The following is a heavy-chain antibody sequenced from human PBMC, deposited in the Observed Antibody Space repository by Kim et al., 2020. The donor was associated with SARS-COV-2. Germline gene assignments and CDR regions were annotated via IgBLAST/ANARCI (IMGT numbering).Heavy chain of an antibody. Sequence: GGSLRLSCKTSGFSFGDHAVSWFRQAPGKGLEWVAIIVSHGEGGTQEYAAYGRGRFTNSRDDSKKTAYLQMNRLEVGDTAVYFCARGIDWGLYSVDFWGAGTLVTVSS. V-gene: IGHV3-49*03. CDR1: GFSFGDHA. D-gene: IGHD3-9*01. CDR3: ARGIDWGLYSVDF. J-gene: IGHJ4*02. CDR2: IVSHGEGGTQ.